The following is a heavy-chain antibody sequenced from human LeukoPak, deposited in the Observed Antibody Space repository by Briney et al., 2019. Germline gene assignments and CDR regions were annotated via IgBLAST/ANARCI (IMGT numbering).Heavy chain of an antibody. V-gene: IGHV3-9*01. CDR3: AKEGVRRGSYNWFDP. Sequence: GGSLRLSCVVSGFTFDDYAMYWVRQAPGKGLEWVSGIGWNSVNKYYAGSVKGRFTISRDNAKNSLFLQMNSLRADDTALYYCAKEGVRRGSYNWFDPWGQGTLVTVSS. J-gene: IGHJ5*02. CDR2: IGWNSVNK. CDR1: GFTFDDYA. D-gene: IGHD3-10*02.